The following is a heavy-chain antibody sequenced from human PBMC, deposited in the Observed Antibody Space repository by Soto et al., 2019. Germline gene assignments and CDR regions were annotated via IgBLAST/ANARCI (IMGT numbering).Heavy chain of an antibody. D-gene: IGHD3-22*01. CDR1: GGSISSGGYS. CDR2: IYHSGST. V-gene: IGHV4-30-2*05. Sequence: SETLSLTCAVSGGSISSGGYSWSWIRQPPGKGLEWIGYIYHSGSTYYNPSLKSRVTISVDTSKNQFSLKLSSVTAAYTAVYYCARVRREYDNSGPVDYWGQGTLVTVSS. CDR3: ARVRREYDNSGPVDY. J-gene: IGHJ4*02.